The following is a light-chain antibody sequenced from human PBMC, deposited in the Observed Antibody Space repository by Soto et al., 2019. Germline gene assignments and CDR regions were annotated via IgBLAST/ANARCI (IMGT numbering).Light chain of an antibody. V-gene: IGKV3-20*01. J-gene: IGKJ4*01. CDR3: QHYRTS. CDR1: QSVSSSY. CDR2: GAS. Sequence: EIVLTQSPGTLSLSPGERATLSCRASQSVSSSYLAWYQQKPGQPPRLLIYGASSRATGIPDRFSGSGSGTDFTLTNTRLEPEDFAVYYCQHYRTSFGGGTKVEIK.